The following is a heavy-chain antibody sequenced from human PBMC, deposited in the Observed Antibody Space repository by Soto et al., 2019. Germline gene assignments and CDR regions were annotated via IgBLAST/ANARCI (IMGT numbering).Heavy chain of an antibody. CDR1: GYSFSRSW. CDR3: ARGSHSPDH. J-gene: IGHJ1*01. V-gene: IGHV5-51*01. Sequence: GASQKSSXQGCGYSFSRSWIGWERQMPGKGLEWMGIIYPGDSETRYSPSVQGQVTISVDKSISTAYLQWSSLKASDTAMYYCARGSHSPDHWGQGTLVTVSS. CDR2: IYPGDSET. D-gene: IGHD2-15*01.